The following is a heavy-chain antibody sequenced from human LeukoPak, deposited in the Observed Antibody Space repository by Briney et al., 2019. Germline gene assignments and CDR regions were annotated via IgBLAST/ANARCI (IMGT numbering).Heavy chain of an antibody. CDR1: GGSFSDYY. V-gene: IGHV4-34*01. CDR3: ARRAITMVRGKKYYFDY. J-gene: IGHJ4*02. CDR2: IYYSGST. D-gene: IGHD3-10*01. Sequence: SETLSLTCVVYGGSFSDYYWGWIRQPPGKGLEWIGSIYYSGSTYYNPSLKSRVTISVDTSKNQFSLKLSSVTAADTAVYYCARRAITMVRGKKYYFDYWGQGTLVTASS.